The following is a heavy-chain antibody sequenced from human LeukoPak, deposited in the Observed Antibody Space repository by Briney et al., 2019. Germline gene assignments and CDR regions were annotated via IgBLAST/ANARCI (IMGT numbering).Heavy chain of an antibody. CDR1: GVTLSDYY. CDR3: ARRRDFIDY. J-gene: IGHJ4*02. CDR2: SSSSGSTI. V-gene: IGHV3-11*01. Sequence: GGCLRLSCAASGVTLSDYYMRWIRQAPGKGVEWVSYSSSSGSTIYYADSVKGRFAISRYNAKNSLYLQMNSLRAEDTAVYYCARRRDFIDYWGQGTLVTVSS. D-gene: IGHD3/OR15-3a*01.